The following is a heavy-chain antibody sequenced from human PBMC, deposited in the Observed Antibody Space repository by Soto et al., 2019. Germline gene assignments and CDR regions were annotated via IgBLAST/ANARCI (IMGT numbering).Heavy chain of an antibody. J-gene: IGHJ3*02. CDR1: GFTFSSYV. V-gene: IGHV3-21*01. D-gene: IGHD3-22*01. Sequence: PGGSLRLSCAASGFTFSSYVINWVRQAPGKGLEWVSSISGSGSNTYYADSVKGRFTISRDNAKNSLYLQMNSLRAEDTAVYYCARGYHYYDSSGYDKWDAFDIWGQGTMVTVSS. CDR3: ARGYHYYDSSGYDKWDAFDI. CDR2: ISGSGSNT.